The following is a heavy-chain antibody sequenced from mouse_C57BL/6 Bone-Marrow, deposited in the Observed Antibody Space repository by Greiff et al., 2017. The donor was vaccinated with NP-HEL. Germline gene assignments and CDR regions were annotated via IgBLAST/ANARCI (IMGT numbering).Heavy chain of an antibody. CDR2: IYPGDGDT. V-gene: IGHV1-80*01. Sequence: QVQLKESGAELVKPGASVKISCKASGYAFSSYWMNWVKQRPGKGLEWIGQIYPGDGDTNYNGKFKGKATLTADKSSSTAYMQLSSLTSEDSAVYFCARGDYGSSGLIAYWGQGTLVTVSA. CDR3: ARGDYGSSGLIAY. D-gene: IGHD1-1*01. CDR1: GYAFSSYW. J-gene: IGHJ3*01.